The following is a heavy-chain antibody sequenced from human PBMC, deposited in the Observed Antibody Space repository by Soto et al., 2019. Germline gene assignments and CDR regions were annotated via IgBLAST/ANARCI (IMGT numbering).Heavy chain of an antibody. D-gene: IGHD3-9*01. CDR3: ARDNYDILTGISWYYGMDV. V-gene: IGHV3-33*01. J-gene: IGHJ6*02. CDR1: GFTFSSYG. Sequence: PGGSLRLSCAASGFTFSSYGMHWVRQAPGKGLEWVAVIWYDGSNKYYADSVKGRFTISRDNSKNTLYLQMNSLRAEDTAVYYCARDNYDILTGISWYYGMDVWGQGTTVTVSS. CDR2: IWYDGSNK.